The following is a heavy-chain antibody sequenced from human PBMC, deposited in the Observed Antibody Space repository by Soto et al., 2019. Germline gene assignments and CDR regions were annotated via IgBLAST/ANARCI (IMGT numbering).Heavy chain of an antibody. CDR3: ARSGRDDIDHDY. J-gene: IGHJ4*02. Sequence: SETLSLTCTVSGGSISSSSYYWGWIRQPPGKGLEWIGSIYYSGSTNYNPSLKSRVTISVDTSKNQFSLKLSSVTAADTAVYYCARSGRDDIDHDYWGQGTLVTVSS. V-gene: IGHV4-39*07. CDR2: IYYSGST. CDR1: GGSISSSSYY. D-gene: IGHD1-1*01.